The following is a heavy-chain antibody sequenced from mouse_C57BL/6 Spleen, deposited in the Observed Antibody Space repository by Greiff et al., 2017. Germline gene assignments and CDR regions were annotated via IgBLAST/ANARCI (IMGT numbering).Heavy chain of an antibody. CDR2: IYPGGGYT. CDR1: GYTFTNYW. D-gene: IGHD1-1*01. CDR3: AGGNYDWYFDV. V-gene: IGHV1-63*01. J-gene: IGHJ1*03. Sequence: QVQLQQSGAELVRPGTSVKMSCKASGYTFTNYWIGWAKQRPGHGLEWIGDIYPGGGYTNYNEKFKGKATLTADKSSSTAYMQFSSLTSEDSAIYYCAGGNYDWYFDVWGTGTTVTVSS.